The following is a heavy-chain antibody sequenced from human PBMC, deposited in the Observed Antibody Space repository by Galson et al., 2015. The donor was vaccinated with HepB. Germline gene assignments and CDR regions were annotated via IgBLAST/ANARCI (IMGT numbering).Heavy chain of an antibody. V-gene: IGHV1-46*04. D-gene: IGHD3-10*01. J-gene: IGHJ6*02. CDR2: INPSGGST. CDR1: GYTFTSYY. Sequence: SVKVSCKASGYTFTSYYMHWVRQAPGQGLEWMGVINPSGGSTSYAQKLQGRVTMTRDTSTSTVYMELSSLRSEDTAVYYCARDSVDRYGSGSYYTSHYYYYGMDVWGQGTTVTVSS. CDR3: ARDSVDRYGSGSYYTSHYYYYGMDV.